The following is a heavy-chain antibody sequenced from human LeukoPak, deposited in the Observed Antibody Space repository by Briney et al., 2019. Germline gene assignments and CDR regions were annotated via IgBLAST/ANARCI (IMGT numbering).Heavy chain of an antibody. CDR1: GYSFTTYW. D-gene: IGHD2-2*01. J-gene: IGHJ1*01. CDR3: ASTPDCSSTSCYSPDWYFQH. CDR2: IYPGDSDT. Sequence: GESLKISCEGSGYSFTTYWIGWVRQMPGKGLEWMGIIYPGDSDTRYSPSFQGQVTISADKSISTAYLQWSSLTASDTAMYYCASTPDCSSTSCYSPDWYFQHWGQGTLVTVSS. V-gene: IGHV5-51*01.